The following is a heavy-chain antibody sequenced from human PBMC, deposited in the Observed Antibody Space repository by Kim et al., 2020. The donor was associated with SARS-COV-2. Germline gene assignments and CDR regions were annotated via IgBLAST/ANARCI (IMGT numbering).Heavy chain of an antibody. CDR1: GFTFIIYG. CDR3: VAIDH. Sequence: GGSLRLSCAASGFTFIIYGMHWVRQAPGKGLEWVAFISSDGDSKYYAESVKGRFTISRDNSKETLHLQMNNLREEDTALYYCVAIDHWGQGTLVTVSS. CDR2: ISSDGDSK. J-gene: IGHJ4*02. V-gene: IGHV3-30*03.